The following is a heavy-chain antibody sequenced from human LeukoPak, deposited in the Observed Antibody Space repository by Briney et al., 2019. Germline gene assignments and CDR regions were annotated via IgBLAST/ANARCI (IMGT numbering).Heavy chain of an antibody. V-gene: IGHV3-66*02. CDR2: IYSGGST. Sequence: PGGSLRLSCAASGFTVSSNYMSWVRQAPGKGLEWVSVIYSGGSTYYADSVKGRFTISRDNSKNTLYLQMNSLRAEDTAVYYCAPQTDYSSSPVDYWGQGTLVTVSS. J-gene: IGHJ4*02. CDR1: GFTVSSNY. CDR3: APQTDYSSSPVDY. D-gene: IGHD6-6*01.